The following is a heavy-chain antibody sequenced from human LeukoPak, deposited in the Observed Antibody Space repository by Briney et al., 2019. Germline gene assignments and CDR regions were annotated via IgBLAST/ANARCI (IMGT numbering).Heavy chain of an antibody. J-gene: IGHJ5*02. CDR2: MNPNSGNT. CDR1: GYTFTSYD. Sequence: ASVKVSCKASGYTFTSYDINWVRQATGQGLEWMGWMNPNSGNTNYAQKLQGRVTMTTDTSTSTAYMELRSLRSDDTAVYYCARFGVAGSYSGNWFDPWGQGTLVTVSS. CDR3: ARFGVAGSYSGNWFDP. V-gene: IGHV1-18*01. D-gene: IGHD1-26*01.